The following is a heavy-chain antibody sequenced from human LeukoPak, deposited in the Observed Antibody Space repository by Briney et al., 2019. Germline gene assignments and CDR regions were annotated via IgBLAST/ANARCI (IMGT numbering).Heavy chain of an antibody. Sequence: SETLSLTCAVYGGSFSGYYWTWIRQHPGQGLEWIGEINHSGSTLYDPSLKSRVTISLVTSKRQFSLKRRSMTAAETGGYYCARKGATAGGTRAFDIWGRGTMVTVSS. V-gene: IGHV4-34*01. CDR2: INHSGST. CDR1: GGSFSGYY. CDR3: ARKGATAGGTRAFDI. J-gene: IGHJ3*02. D-gene: IGHD4-23*01.